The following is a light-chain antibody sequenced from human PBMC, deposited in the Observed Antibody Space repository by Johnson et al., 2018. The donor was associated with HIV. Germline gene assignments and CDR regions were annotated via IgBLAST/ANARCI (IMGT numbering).Light chain of an antibody. CDR3: GTWDNSLSTGGV. J-gene: IGLJ1*01. CDR2: ENN. V-gene: IGLV1-51*02. CDR1: SSNIGNNY. Sequence: QSVLTQPPSVSAAPGQKVTISCSGSSSNIGNNYVSWYQQVPGTAPKLLIHENNKRPSGIPDRFSGSKSGTSATLGITGLQTGDEADYYCGTWDNSLSTGGVFRTGTKVTVL.